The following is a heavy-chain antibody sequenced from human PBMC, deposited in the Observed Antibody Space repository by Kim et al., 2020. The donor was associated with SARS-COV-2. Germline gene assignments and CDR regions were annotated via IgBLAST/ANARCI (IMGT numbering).Heavy chain of an antibody. CDR3: VRGHVGYLYGRPDY. Sequence: GGSLRLSCAGSGFAFSSYGLNWVRQAPGKGLEWISSISRSNDINYADSVKGRFTISRDNAKNALYLQMNSVRAEDTAMYYCVRGHVGYLYGRPDYWGQ. CDR2: ISRSNDI. CDR1: GFAFSSYG. J-gene: IGHJ4*02. V-gene: IGHV3-21*01. D-gene: IGHD2-15*01.